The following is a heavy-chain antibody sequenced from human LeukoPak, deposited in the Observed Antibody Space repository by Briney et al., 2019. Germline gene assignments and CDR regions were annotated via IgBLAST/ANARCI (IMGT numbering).Heavy chain of an antibody. Sequence: GGSLRLSCAASGFTFSSYAMSWVRQAPGKGLEWVSAISGSGGSTYYADSVKGRFTISRDNSKNALYLQMNSLRAEDTAVYYCAKALWSFSYFDYWGQGTLVTVSS. J-gene: IGHJ4*02. D-gene: IGHD3-10*01. CDR3: AKALWSFSYFDY. CDR2: ISGSGGST. V-gene: IGHV3-23*01. CDR1: GFTFSSYA.